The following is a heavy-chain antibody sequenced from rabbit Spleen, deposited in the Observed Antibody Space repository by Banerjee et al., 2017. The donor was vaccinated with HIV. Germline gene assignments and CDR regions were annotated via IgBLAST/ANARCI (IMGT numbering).Heavy chain of an antibody. CDR2: IYAGSSGTT. V-gene: IGHV1S45*01. CDR3: ARDTGSSFSTYGMDL. CDR1: GLDFSSNYW. D-gene: IGHD8-1*01. J-gene: IGHJ6*01. Sequence: QEQLEESGGDLVKPGASLTLTCKASGLDFSSNYWICWVRQAPGKGLEWIACIYAGSSGTTYYASGAKGRFTISKTSSTTVTLQMTSLTAADTATYFCARDTGSSFSTYGMDLWGPGTLVTVS.